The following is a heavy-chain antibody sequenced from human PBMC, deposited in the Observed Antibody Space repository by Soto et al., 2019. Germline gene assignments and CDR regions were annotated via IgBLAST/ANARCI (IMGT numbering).Heavy chain of an antibody. J-gene: IGHJ3*02. CDR2: IYYSGST. Sequence: SETLSLTCTVSGGSISSYYWSWIRQPPGKGLEWIGYIYYSGSTNYNPSLKSRVTISVDTSKNQFSLKLSSVTAADTAVYYCARGQYDYIWGSYRYDAFDIWGQGTMVTVSS. CDR3: ARGQYDYIWGSYRYDAFDI. D-gene: IGHD3-16*02. V-gene: IGHV4-59*01. CDR1: GGSISSYY.